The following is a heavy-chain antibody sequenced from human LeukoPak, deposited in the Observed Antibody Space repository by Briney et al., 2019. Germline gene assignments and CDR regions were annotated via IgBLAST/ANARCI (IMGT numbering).Heavy chain of an antibody. CDR1: GFNFDDYA. V-gene: IGHV3-43*02. Sequence: GGSLRLSCAASGFNFDDYAMHWVRQAPGKGLKWVSLISGDGTITYYADSVKGRFTISRDNNKSSLFLQMKSLRTEDTALYYCAKEYDILTGYGPYYSMDVWGQGTTVTVSS. CDR2: ISGDGTIT. CDR3: AKEYDILTGYGPYYSMDV. D-gene: IGHD3-9*01. J-gene: IGHJ6*02.